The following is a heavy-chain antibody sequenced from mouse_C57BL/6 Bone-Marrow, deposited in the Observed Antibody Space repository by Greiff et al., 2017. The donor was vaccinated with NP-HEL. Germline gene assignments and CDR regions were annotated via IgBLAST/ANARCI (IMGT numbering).Heavy chain of an antibody. CDR3: AMGGYYPFAY. J-gene: IGHJ3*01. CDR2: IHPSDSDT. D-gene: IGHD2-3*01. V-gene: IGHV1-74*01. CDR1: GYTFTSYW. Sequence: QVHVKQPGAELVKPGASVKVSCKASGYTFTSYWMHWVKQRPGQGLEWIGRIHPSDSDTNYNQKFKGKATLTVDKSSSTAYMQLSSLTSEDSAVYYCAMGGYYPFAYWGQGTLVTVSA.